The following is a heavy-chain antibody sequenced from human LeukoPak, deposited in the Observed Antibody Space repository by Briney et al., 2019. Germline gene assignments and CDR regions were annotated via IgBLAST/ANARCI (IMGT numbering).Heavy chain of an antibody. Sequence: PGGSLRLSCAASGFTFDDYAMHWVRQAPGKGPEWVSGISWSSGNRGYADSVKGRFTISRDNAKNSLYLQMNSLRPEDTALYYCAKDSYGDYYYMDVWGQGTTVTVSS. V-gene: IGHV3-9*01. J-gene: IGHJ6*02. CDR1: GFTFDDYA. D-gene: IGHD4-17*01. CDR2: ISWSSGNR. CDR3: AKDSYGDYYYMDV.